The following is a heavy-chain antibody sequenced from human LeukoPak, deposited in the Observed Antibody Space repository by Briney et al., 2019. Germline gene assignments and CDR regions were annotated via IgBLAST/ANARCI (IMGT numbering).Heavy chain of an antibody. D-gene: IGHD6-6*01. J-gene: IGHJ4*02. CDR3: ARGDVYSSSREVDY. V-gene: IGHV3-33*01. Sequence: PGRSLRLSCAASGFTFSSYGMHWVRQAPGKGLEWVAVRWYDGSNKYYADSVKGRFTISRDNSKNTLYLQMNSLRAEDTAVYYCARGDVYSSSREVDYWGQGTLVTVSS. CDR2: RWYDGSNK. CDR1: GFTFSSYG.